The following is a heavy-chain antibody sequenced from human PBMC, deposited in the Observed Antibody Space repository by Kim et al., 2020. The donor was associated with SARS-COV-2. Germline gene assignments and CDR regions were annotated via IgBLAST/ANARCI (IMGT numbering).Heavy chain of an antibody. V-gene: IGHV3-7*05. D-gene: IGHD6-19*01. J-gene: IGHJ4*02. CDR1: GFSINDYW. CDR2: IKQDGSET. CDR3: AAGIGWQIDY. Sequence: GGSLRLSCVASGFSINDYWMNWIRQAPGKGLEWVAIIKQDGSETFYVNSLRGRFTISRDNKKNSLYLEMNSLTGDDSAVYYCAAGIGWQIDYWGQGTLVTVS.